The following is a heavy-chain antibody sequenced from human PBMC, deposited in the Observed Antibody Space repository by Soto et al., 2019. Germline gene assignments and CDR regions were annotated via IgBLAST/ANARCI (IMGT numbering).Heavy chain of an antibody. CDR1: GGTFSSYT. J-gene: IGHJ4*02. D-gene: IGHD3-22*01. Sequence: QVQLVQSGAEVKKPGSSVKVSCKASGGTFSSYTISWVRQAPGQGLEWMGRSIPILGIANYAQKLQDRVTSTPDKSTRKDDMEQSSLRPQDTAVYYSARGSDSRGYFGGYWGQGTLVTVSS. CDR2: SIPILGIA. CDR3: ARGSDSRGYFGGY. V-gene: IGHV1-69*02.